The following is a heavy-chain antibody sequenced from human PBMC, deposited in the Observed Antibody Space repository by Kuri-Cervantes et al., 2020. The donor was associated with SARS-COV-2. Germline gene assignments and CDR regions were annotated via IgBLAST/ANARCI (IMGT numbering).Heavy chain of an antibody. Sequence: SETLSLTCTVSGGSISSSSYYWGWIRQPPGKGLEWIGSIYYSGSTYYNPSLNSRVTMSVDTSKNQFSLNLSSVTAADTAVYSCARLGFYDSTGGRYFFDYWGRGNLVTVSS. CDR1: GGSISSSSYY. J-gene: IGHJ4*02. CDR3: ARLGFYDSTGGRYFFDY. CDR2: IYYSGST. V-gene: IGHV4-39*07. D-gene: IGHD2/OR15-2a*01.